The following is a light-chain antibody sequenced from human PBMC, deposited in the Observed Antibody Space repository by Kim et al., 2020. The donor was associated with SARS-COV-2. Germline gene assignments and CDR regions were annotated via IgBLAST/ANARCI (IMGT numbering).Light chain of an antibody. Sequence: SVEDRVTYDCRASRGISSYLAWYQQKPGKAPKLLIYAASTLQSGVPSRFSGIGSGTDFTLTISSLQPEDFANYYCQQIYTYPLTFGGGNKVDIK. CDR1: RGISSY. CDR2: AAS. CDR3: QQIYTYPLT. J-gene: IGKJ4*01. V-gene: IGKV1-9*01.